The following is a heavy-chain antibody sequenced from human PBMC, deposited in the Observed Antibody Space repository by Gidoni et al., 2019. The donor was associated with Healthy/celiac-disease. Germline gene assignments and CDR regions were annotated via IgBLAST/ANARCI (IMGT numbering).Heavy chain of an antibody. Sequence: QLQLQESGPGLVKPSETLSLTCTVSGGSIFSSSYYWGWIRQPPGKGLELIGSIYYSGSTYYTPSLKSRVTISVDTSKNQFSLKLSSVTAADTAVYYCARDSPLWFGEVNWFDPWGQGTLVTVSS. CDR1: GGSIFSSSYY. J-gene: IGHJ5*02. CDR3: ARDSPLWFGEVNWFDP. CDR2: IYYSGST. V-gene: IGHV4-39*07. D-gene: IGHD3-10*01.